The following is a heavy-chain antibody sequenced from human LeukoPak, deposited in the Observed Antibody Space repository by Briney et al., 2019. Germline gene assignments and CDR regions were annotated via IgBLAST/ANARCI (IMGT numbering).Heavy chain of an antibody. V-gene: IGHV3-30*18. J-gene: IGHJ4*02. Sequence: GGSLRLSCVASGFTFSSYGMHWVRQAPGKGLEWVALISYDGINKFYADSVKGRFTISRDNSKNTLYLQMNSLRTEHTAVYYCAKGTGFDYWGQGTLVTVSS. CDR2: ISYDGINK. CDR3: AKGTGFDY. CDR1: GFTFSSYG.